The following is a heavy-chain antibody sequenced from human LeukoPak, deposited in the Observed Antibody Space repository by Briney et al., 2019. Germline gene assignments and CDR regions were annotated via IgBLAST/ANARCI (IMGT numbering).Heavy chain of an antibody. J-gene: IGHJ4*02. D-gene: IGHD6-19*01. CDR1: GFTFSSYA. CDR3: AKGIAVAVYYFDY. CDR2: ISGSGGST. V-gene: IGHV3-23*01. Sequence: GGSLRLSCAASGFTFSSYAMSWVRQAPGKGLEWVSAISGSGGSTYYADSVKGRFTISRDNSKNTLYLQMNRLRAEDTAVYYCAKGIAVAVYYFDYWGQGTLVTVSS.